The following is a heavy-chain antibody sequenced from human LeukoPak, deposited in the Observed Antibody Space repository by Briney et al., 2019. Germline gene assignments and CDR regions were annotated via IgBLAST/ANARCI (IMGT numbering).Heavy chain of an antibody. CDR1: GFNVRTNY. J-gene: IGHJ4*02. D-gene: IGHD3-22*01. CDR3: AGALHYNYFETRYFGY. V-gene: IGHV3-53*01. Sequence: PGGSLRLSCTASGFNVRTNYMFWVRQAPGKGLESVSVMYSDGSAYYADSVKGRFTLSRDNSMNTLFLQMNSLRADDTAMYYCAGALHYNYFETRYFGYWGQGTPVTVSS. CDR2: MYSDGSA.